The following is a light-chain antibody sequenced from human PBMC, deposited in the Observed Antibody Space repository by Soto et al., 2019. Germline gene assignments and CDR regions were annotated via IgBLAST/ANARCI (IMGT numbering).Light chain of an antibody. CDR3: QQYNNWPPYT. Sequence: EVVMTQSPATLSVSPGERATLSCRASQSVDSNLAWYQQKPGQAPRLLIHGASTRATGIPARFSGSGSGTEFTLTISSLQSEDFAVYYWQQYNNWPPYTFGQGTKLEIK. CDR2: GAS. J-gene: IGKJ2*01. V-gene: IGKV3-15*01. CDR1: QSVDSN.